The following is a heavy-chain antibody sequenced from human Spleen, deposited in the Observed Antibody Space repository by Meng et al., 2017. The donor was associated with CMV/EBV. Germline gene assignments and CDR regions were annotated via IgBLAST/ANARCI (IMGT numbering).Heavy chain of an antibody. CDR1: CFIFDDYG. CDR3: ARGGTFDWNYEDY. V-gene: IGHV3-20*03. D-gene: IGHD1-7*01. Sequence: AGSCFIFDDYGLSWVRQAPGKGLEWVSGINWNSGSTGYADSVKGRFTISRDIAKKSLYLQMKSLRAEDTALYYCARGGTFDWNYEDYWGQGTLVTVSS. J-gene: IGHJ4*02. CDR2: INWNSGST.